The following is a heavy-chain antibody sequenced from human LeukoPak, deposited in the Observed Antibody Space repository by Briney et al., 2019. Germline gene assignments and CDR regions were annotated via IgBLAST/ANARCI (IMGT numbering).Heavy chain of an antibody. Sequence: GGSLRLSCAASGFTFSNYAMNCVRQAPGKGLEWVSGSNGSGDNTDYADSVKGRFTISRDNSKNKLYLQMTSLRAEDTAVYYCAKAVVLLWFGGDAFDVWGQGTMVTVSS. CDR2: SNGSGDNT. CDR1: GFTFSNYA. V-gene: IGHV3-23*01. J-gene: IGHJ3*01. D-gene: IGHD3-10*01. CDR3: AKAVVLLWFGGDAFDV.